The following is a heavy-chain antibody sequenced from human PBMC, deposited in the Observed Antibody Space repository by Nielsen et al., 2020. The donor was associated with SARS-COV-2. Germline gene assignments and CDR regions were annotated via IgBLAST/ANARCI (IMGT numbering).Heavy chain of an antibody. CDR1: GGTFSSYA. CDR3: ASGSIAAAGTDNWFDP. Sequence: SVKVSCKASGGTFSSYATSWVRQAPGQGLEWMGGIIPIFGTANYAQKFQGRVTITADESTSTAYMELSSLRSEDTAVYYCASGSIAAAGTDNWFDPWGQGTLVTVSS. V-gene: IGHV1-69*13. CDR2: IIPIFGTA. D-gene: IGHD6-13*01. J-gene: IGHJ5*02.